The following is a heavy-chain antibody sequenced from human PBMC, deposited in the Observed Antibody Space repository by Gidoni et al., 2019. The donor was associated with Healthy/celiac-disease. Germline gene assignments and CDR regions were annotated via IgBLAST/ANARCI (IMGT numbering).Heavy chain of an antibody. CDR1: GFTFSSDW. CDR3: ARDTALRIAAAGGPFDP. V-gene: IGHV3-7*01. J-gene: IGHJ5*02. Sequence: EVQLVESGGGLVQPGGSLGLSGAASGFTFSSDWMIWVRQAPGKGLVWVANIKQDGSEKYYVDSVKGRFTISRDNAKNSLYLQMNSLRAEDTAVYYCARDTALRIAAAGGPFDPWGQGTLVTVSS. CDR2: IKQDGSEK. D-gene: IGHD6-13*01.